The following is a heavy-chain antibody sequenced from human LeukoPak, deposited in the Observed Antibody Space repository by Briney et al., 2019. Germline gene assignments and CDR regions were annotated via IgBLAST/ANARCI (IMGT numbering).Heavy chain of an antibody. J-gene: IGHJ1*01. D-gene: IGHD6-13*01. CDR2: INPNSGGT. Sequence: ASVKVSCKASGYTFTGYYMHWVRQAPGQGLEWMGWINPNSGGTNYAQKFQGRVTMTRDTSISTAYMELSRLRSDDTAVHYCARVRPPYSSSWYAEYFQHWGRGTLVTVSS. CDR3: ARVRPPYSSSWYAEYFQH. V-gene: IGHV1-2*02. CDR1: GYTFTGYY.